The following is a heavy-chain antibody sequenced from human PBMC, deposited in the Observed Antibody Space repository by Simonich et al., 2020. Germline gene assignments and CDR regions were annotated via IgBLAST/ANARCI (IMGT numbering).Heavy chain of an antibody. CDR3: ASPSGSYAGGHAFDI. CDR1: GGSFSGYY. J-gene: IGHJ3*02. Sequence: QVQLQQWGAGLLKPSETLSLTCAVYGGSFSGYYWSWIRQPPGKGLEWIGEINHSGSTNYNPSPKSRVTISVDTSKNPVSLKRSSVTAADTAVYYCASPSGSYAGGHAFDIWGQGTMVTVSS. CDR2: INHSGST. D-gene: IGHD1-26*01. V-gene: IGHV4-34*01.